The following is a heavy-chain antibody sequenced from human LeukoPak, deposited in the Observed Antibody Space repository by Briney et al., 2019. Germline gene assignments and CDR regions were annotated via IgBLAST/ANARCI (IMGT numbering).Heavy chain of an antibody. V-gene: IGHV3-48*01. CDR3: AKDLYCSGGSCYTG. J-gene: IGHJ4*02. D-gene: IGHD2-15*01. CDR1: GFPFSSQC. Sequence: GGSLRLSCAASGFPFSSQCVNWVRQARGRGVEWVSYISRSSSTIYYADSVKGRFTISRDNANNSLSLQMNSLRAEDTAVYYCAKDLYCSGGSCYTGWGQGTLVTVSS. CDR2: ISRSSSTI.